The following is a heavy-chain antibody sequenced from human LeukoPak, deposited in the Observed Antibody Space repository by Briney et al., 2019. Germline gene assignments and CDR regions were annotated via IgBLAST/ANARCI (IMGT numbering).Heavy chain of an antibody. V-gene: IGHV4-39*01. J-gene: IGHJ6*02. Sequence: SETLSLTCTVSGGSISSSSYYWGWIRQPPGKGLEWIGSIYYSGSTYYNPSPKSRVTISVDTSKNQLSLKLSSVTAADTAVYYCASTGRPYYYYGMDVWGQGTTVTVSS. CDR3: ASTGRPYYYYGMDV. CDR2: IYYSGST. CDR1: GGSISSSSYY.